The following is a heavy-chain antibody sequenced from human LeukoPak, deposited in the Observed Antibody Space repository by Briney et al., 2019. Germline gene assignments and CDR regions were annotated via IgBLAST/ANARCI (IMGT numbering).Heavy chain of an antibody. Sequence: SVKVSCKASGGTFSSYAISWVRQAPGQGLEWMGRIIPILGIANYAQKFQGRVTITADKSTSTAYMELSSLRSEDTAVYYCARGGGDIVATIESCGMDVWGKGTTVTVSS. CDR1: GGTFSSYA. CDR3: ARGGGDIVATIESCGMDV. CDR2: IIPILGIA. J-gene: IGHJ6*03. V-gene: IGHV1-69*04. D-gene: IGHD5-12*01.